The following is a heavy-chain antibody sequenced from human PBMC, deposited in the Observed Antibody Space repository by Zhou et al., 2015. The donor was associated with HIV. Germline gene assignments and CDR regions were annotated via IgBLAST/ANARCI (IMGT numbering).Heavy chain of an antibody. D-gene: IGHD3-10*01. J-gene: IGHJ4*02. CDR1: GFTFSDHA. CDR3: ARGRQRGFGYYFDY. CDR2: ISWNSGTI. Sequence: ELQLVESGGTLVEPGRSLRLSCEVSGFTFSDHAMHWVRQPPGKGLEWVAGISWNSGTIGYADSVKGRFTISRDNSKNTLYLQMNSLRAEDTAVYYCARGRQRGFGYYFDYWGQGTLVTVSS. V-gene: IGHV3-9*01.